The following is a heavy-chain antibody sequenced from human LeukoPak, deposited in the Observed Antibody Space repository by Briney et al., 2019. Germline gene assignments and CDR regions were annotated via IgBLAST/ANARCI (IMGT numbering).Heavy chain of an antibody. CDR2: ISGSGVST. CDR1: GFTFSSYA. V-gene: IGHV3-23*01. D-gene: IGHD6-19*01. CDR3: ATGRSGWTPAYFHH. J-gene: IGHJ1*01. Sequence: GGSLRLSWAASGFTFSSYAMSWVRQAPGKGLEWVSGISGSGVSTYYADSVKGRFTISRDNSKNTLYLQMNSLSTEDTAVYYCATGRSGWTPAYFHHWGQGTLVTVSS.